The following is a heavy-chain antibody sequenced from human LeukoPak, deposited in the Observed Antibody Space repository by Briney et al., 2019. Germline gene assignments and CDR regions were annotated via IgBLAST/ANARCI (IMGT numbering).Heavy chain of an antibody. D-gene: IGHD3-9*01. J-gene: IGHJ6*02. V-gene: IGHV1-3*01. CDR3: ASPLYDIFYYYGMDV. CDR1: GYTFTSYA. CDR2: INAGNGNT. Sequence: ASVKVSCKASGYTFTSYAMHWVRQAPGQRLEWMGWINAGNGNTKYSQKFQGRVTITRDTSASTAYMELGSLRSEDTAVYHCASPLYDIFYYYGMDVWGQGTTVTVSS.